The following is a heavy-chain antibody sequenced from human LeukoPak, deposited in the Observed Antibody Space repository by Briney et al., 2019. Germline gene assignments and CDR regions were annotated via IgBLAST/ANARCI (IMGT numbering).Heavy chain of an antibody. CDR2: ISTIFGTA. CDR3: ARESAAGILSYFDY. D-gene: IGHD6-13*01. Sequence: EASVKVSCKASGGTFSSYAISWVRQAPGQGLAWMGGISTIFGTANYAQKFQGRVTITTDESTSTAYMELSSLRSEDTAVYYCARESAAGILSYFDYWGQETLVTVSS. V-gene: IGHV1-69*05. CDR1: GGTFSSYA. J-gene: IGHJ4*02.